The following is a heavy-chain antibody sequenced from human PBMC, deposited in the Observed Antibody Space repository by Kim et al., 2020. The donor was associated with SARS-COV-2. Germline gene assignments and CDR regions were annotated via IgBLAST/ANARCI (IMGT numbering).Heavy chain of an antibody. D-gene: IGHD1-26*01. J-gene: IGHJ2*01. CDR1: GGSISSYY. CDR3: ARDSGWASWYFDL. Sequence: SETLSLTCTVSGGSISSYYWSWIRQPPGKGLEWIGYIYYSGSTNYNPSLKSRVTISVDTSKNQFSLKLSSVTAADTAVYYCARDSGWASWYFDLWGRGTLVTVSS. CDR2: IYYSGST. V-gene: IGHV4-59*13.